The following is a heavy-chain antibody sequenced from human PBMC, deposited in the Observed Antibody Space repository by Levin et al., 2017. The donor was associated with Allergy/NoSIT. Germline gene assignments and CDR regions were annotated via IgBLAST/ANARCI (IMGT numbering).Heavy chain of an antibody. CDR3: AKKDYGDYWFNFDF. CDR1: GFTFRNYG. CDR2: IRGSDYST. J-gene: IGHJ4*02. Sequence: LSLTCAASGFTFRNYGMTWVRQAPGKGLEWVSAIRGSDYSTYYADSVKGRFTISRDNSKNTLYLQMNSLRAEDTAVYYCAKKDYGDYWFNFDFWGQGSLVTVSS. D-gene: IGHD4-17*01. V-gene: IGHV3-23*01.